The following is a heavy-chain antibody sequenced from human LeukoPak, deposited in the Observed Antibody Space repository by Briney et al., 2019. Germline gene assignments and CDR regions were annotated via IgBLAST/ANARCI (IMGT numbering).Heavy chain of an antibody. D-gene: IGHD3-3*01. V-gene: IGHV4-59*01. J-gene: IGHJ6*03. CDR3: ARGGVNYDFWSGLQHMDV. CDR2: IYYSGST. Sequence: NPSETLSLTCTVSGGSISSYYWSWIRQPPGKGLEWIGYIYYSGSTNYNPSLKSRVTISVDTSKNQFSLKLSSVTAADTAVYYCARGGVNYDFWSGLQHMDVWGKGTTVTVSS. CDR1: GGSISSYY.